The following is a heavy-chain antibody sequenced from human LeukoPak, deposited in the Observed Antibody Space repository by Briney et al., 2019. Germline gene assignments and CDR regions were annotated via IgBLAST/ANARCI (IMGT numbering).Heavy chain of an antibody. D-gene: IGHD4-23*01. CDR1: GFTFSSYG. V-gene: IGHV3-30*18. Sequence: PGGSLRLSCAASGFTFSSYGMHWVRQAPGKGLEWVAVISYDGSNKYYADSVKGRFTISRDNSKNTLYLQMNSLRAEDTAVYYCAKDRVVTPQKETGGYFQHWGQGTLVTVSS. CDR2: ISYDGSNK. J-gene: IGHJ1*01. CDR3: AKDRVVTPQKETGGYFQH.